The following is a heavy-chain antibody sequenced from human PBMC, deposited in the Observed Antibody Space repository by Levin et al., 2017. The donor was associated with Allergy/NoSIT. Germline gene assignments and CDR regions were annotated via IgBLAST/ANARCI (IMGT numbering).Heavy chain of an antibody. CDR1: GFTFSDHW. J-gene: IGHJ4*01. V-gene: IGHV3-74*01. CDR3: AREQEWERIGERYFDY. Sequence: PGGSLRLSCAASGFTFSDHWMHWVRQDVGKGLEWVSRISGDGTSTYYVDSVKGRFTISRDTAKNTLFLQMNSLRAEDTGVYFCAREQEWERIGERYFDYWGLGTPVTISS. D-gene: IGHD1-26*01. CDR2: ISGDGTST.